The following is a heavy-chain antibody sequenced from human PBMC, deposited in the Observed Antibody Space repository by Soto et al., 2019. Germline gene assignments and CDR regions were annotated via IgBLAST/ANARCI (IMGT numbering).Heavy chain of an antibody. CDR1: GGSISSYY. CDR2: IYYSGST. J-gene: IGHJ4*02. Sequence: QVQLQESGPGLVKPSETLSLTCTVSGGSISSYYWSWIRQPPGKGLEWIGYIYYSGSTNYNPPLKRRATISVDTSKNQFSLNLSSMTAADTAVYYCARRYGSCFDYGGQGTLVTVSS. D-gene: IGHD5-18*01. V-gene: IGHV4-59*08. CDR3: ARRYGSCFDY.